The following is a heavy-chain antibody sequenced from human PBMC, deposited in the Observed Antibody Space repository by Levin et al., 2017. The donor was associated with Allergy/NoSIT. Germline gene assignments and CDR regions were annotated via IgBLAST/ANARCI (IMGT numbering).Heavy chain of an antibody. Sequence: GGSLRLSCAASGFTFSTYAMGWVRQAPGKGLEWVSAIRGIGTNTYYADSVKGRFTISRDNSKNTLYLQMSSLGADDTAVYYCAKTGGETGTYYFDYWGQGTLVTVSS. CDR3: AKTGGETGTYYFDY. D-gene: IGHD7-27*01. CDR1: GFTFSTYA. CDR2: IRGIGTNT. J-gene: IGHJ4*02. V-gene: IGHV3-23*01.